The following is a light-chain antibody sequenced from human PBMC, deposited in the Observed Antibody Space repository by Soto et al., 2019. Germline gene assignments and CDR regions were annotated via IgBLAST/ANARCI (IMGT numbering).Light chain of an antibody. CDR1: QSVSSN. CDR2: GAS. V-gene: IGKV3-15*01. CDR3: QQYNNWPPWT. J-gene: IGKJ1*01. Sequence: EIVMTQSPATLSVSPGERATLSCRASQSVSSNLAWYQQKPGQAPRLLIYGASTRATGIQDRFSGSGSGTEFPLTISSLHSEDFAVYYCQQYNNWPPWTFGQGTKVEIK.